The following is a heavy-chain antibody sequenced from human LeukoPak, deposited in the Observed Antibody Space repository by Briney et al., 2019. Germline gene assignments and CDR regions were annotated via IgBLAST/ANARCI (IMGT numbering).Heavy chain of an antibody. J-gene: IGHJ4*02. V-gene: IGHV3-21*01. CDR3: ARESESYDSTGSTFAY. D-gene: IGHD3-22*01. CDR2: ITSGSSHI. Sequence: GGSLRLSCAASGFTFSSYNMNWVRQTPGQGLEWVSSITSGSSHIYYADSVKGRFTISRDDSKSTLYLQMHSLRAEDTAVYYCARESESYDSTGSTFAYWGQGTLVTVSS. CDR1: GFTFSSYN.